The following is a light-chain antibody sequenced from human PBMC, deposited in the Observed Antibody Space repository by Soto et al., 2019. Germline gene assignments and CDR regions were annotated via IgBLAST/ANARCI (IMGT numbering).Light chain of an antibody. CDR2: DAS. CDR1: QNISVW. Sequence: DIQMTQSPSTLSASVGDGVTITCRASQNISVWLAWYQQRPGKAPKFLIYDASNLETGVSSRFSGSGSGTEFTLTIRRLQPDDFANYYCQQYDSSSPTFGQGTKLEIK. J-gene: IGKJ2*01. V-gene: IGKV1-5*01. CDR3: QQYDSSSPT.